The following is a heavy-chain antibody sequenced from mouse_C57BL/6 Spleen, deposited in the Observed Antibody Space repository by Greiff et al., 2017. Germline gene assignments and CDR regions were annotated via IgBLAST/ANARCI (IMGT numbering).Heavy chain of an antibody. CDR2: INPNNGGT. CDR1: GYTFTSYW. Sequence: VQLQQSGAELVKPGASVKLSCKASGYTFTSYWMHWVKQRPGRGLEWIGDINPNNGGTSYNQKFKGKATLTVDKSSSTAYMELRSLTSEDSAVYYCARGTYYYAMDYWGQGTSVTVSS. D-gene: IGHD3-3*01. J-gene: IGHJ4*01. V-gene: IGHV1-53*01. CDR3: ARGTYYYAMDY.